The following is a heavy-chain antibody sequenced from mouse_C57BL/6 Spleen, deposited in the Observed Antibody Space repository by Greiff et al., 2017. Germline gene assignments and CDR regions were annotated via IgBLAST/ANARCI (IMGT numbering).Heavy chain of an antibody. V-gene: IGHV1-61*01. J-gene: IGHJ2*01. D-gene: IGHD4-1*01. Sequence: QVQLQQPGAELVRPGSSVKLSCKASGYTFTSYWMDWVKQRPGQGLEWIGNIYPSDSETHYNQKFKDKATLTVDKSSSRAYMQLSSLTSEDSAVYYCARGLGRDYWGQGTTLTVSS. CDR2: IYPSDSET. CDR1: GYTFTSYW. CDR3: ARGLGRDY.